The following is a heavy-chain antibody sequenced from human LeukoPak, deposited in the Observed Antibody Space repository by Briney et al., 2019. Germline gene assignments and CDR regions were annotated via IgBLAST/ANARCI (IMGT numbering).Heavy chain of an antibody. V-gene: IGHV4-59*01. CDR1: GDSFNTYY. CDR2: IHYSGNT. Sequence: SETLSLTCSVSGDSFNTYYWAWIRQPPGKGLEWIGYIHYSGNTKYNPSLKSRVTVSVDTSKNQFSLNLNSVNAADTAVYYCASSSGRYYFDYWGQGTLVTVSS. J-gene: IGHJ4*02. CDR3: ASSSGRYYFDY.